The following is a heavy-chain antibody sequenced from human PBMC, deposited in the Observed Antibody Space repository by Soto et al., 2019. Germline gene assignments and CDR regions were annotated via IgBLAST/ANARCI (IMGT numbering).Heavy chain of an antibody. CDR2: IWDDGSNK. J-gene: IGHJ4*02. V-gene: IGHV3-33*01. CDR1: GFPFSTYG. CDR3: ARAVGPFDY. D-gene: IGHD1-26*01. Sequence: QVQLVESGGGVVQPGRSLRLSCAASGFPFSTYGMHWVRQAPGKGLEWVAVIWDDGSNKYYADSVNGRFTISRDNSKNTLYLQMNSLRAEDTSVYYCARAVGPFDYWGQGTLVTVSS.